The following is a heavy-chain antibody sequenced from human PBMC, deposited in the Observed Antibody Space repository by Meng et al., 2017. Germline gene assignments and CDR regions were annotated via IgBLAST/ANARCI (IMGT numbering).Heavy chain of an antibody. CDR2: INHSGST. CDR3: ARGSAARPPYYFDY. Sequence: QLPQSGVCLFTPAEPLYLTCAVYGGSFSGYYWSWIRQPPGKGLEWIGEINHSGSTNYNPSLKSRVTISVDTSKNQFSLKLSSVTAADTAVYYCARGSAARPPYYFDYWGQGTLVTVSS. D-gene: IGHD6-6*01. CDR1: GGSFSGYY. J-gene: IGHJ4*02. V-gene: IGHV4-34*01.